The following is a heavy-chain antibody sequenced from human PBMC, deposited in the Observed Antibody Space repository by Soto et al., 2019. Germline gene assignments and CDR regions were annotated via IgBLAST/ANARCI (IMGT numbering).Heavy chain of an antibody. J-gene: IGHJ6*02. CDR1: CYTFTSFG. V-gene: IGHV1-69*01. CDR2: IIPIFHTA. D-gene: IGHD1-1*01. CDR3: ARGTYNQRDDYAMDV. Sequence: SVKVSCKASCYTFTSFGISWVRQAPGQGLEWMGGIIPIFHTANYAQNVQGRVTIIADESTSTAYMELSSLRSEDTAVYYCARGTYNQRDDYAMDVWG.